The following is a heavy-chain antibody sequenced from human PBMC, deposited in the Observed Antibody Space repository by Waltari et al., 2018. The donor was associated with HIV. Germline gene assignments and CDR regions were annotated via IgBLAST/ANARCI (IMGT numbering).Heavy chain of an antibody. D-gene: IGHD4-17*01. J-gene: IGHJ4*02. CDR2: INSDGSNT. Sequence: EVQLVESGGGLVQPGGSLRPSCAASGFTFSRYWMHWVRQAPGKGLVWVSRINSDGSNTDYADSVSGRITISRDNAKNTLYLEMNSLRAEDTAVYYCARGLSLGDRYRIDYFHYWGQGALVTVSS. V-gene: IGHV3-74*01. CDR1: GFTFSRYW. CDR3: ARGLSLGDRYRIDYFHY.